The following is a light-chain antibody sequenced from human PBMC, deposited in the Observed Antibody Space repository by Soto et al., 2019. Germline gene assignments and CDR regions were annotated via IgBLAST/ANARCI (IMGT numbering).Light chain of an antibody. J-gene: IGLJ3*02. CDR3: SSYARGSTLV. Sequence: QSVLTQPASVSGSPGQSITISCTGTSSDVGGYDSVSWYQQDPGKAPKVIIYDVTKRPSGVSSRCSGSKSDNTASLTISGLQAEDETDYYCSSYARGSTLVFGGGTKLTVL. V-gene: IGLV2-14*01. CDR2: DVT. CDR1: SSDVGGYDS.